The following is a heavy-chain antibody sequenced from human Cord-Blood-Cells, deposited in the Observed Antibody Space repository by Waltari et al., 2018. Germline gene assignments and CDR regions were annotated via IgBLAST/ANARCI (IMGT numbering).Heavy chain of an antibody. CDR2: INHSGST. CDR1: GGSFSGYY. CDR3: ARLENQKEHTRRFLEWLSLIYAFDI. Sequence: QVQLQQWGAGLLKPSETLSLTCAVYGGSFSGYYWSWIRQPPGKGLEWIGEINHSGSTHYNPSLKSRVTISVDTSKNQFSLKLSSVTAADTAVYYCARLENQKEHTRRFLEWLSLIYAFDIWGQGTMVTVSS. J-gene: IGHJ3*02. V-gene: IGHV4-34*01. D-gene: IGHD3-3*01.